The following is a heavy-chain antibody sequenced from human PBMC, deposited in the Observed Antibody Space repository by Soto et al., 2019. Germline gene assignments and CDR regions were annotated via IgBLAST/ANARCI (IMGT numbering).Heavy chain of an antibody. CDR2: IYYSGST. V-gene: IGHV4-31*03. Sequence: PSETLSLTCTVSGGSINSCGYYWSWIRQHPGKGLEWIGYIYYSGSTYYNPSLKSRVTISVDTSKNQFSLKLSSVTAADTAVYYCARGRYYYGSGSQGIYFDYWGQGTLVTVSS. CDR3: ARGRYYYGSGSQGIYFDY. CDR1: GGSINSCGYY. D-gene: IGHD3-10*01. J-gene: IGHJ4*02.